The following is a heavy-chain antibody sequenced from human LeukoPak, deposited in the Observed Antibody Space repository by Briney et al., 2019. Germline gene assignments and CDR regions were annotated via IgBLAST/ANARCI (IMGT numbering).Heavy chain of an antibody. CDR1: GLTFSSYG. CDR3: ARVYYDFWSGYLPFDY. D-gene: IGHD3-3*01. J-gene: IGHJ4*02. V-gene: IGHV4-34*01. Sequence: GSLRLSCAAPGLTFSSYGMSWVRQAPGKGLEWIGEINHSGSTNYNPSLKSRVTISVDTSKNQLSLKLSSVTAADTAVYYCARVYYDFWSGYLPFDYWGQGTLVTVSS. CDR2: INHSGST.